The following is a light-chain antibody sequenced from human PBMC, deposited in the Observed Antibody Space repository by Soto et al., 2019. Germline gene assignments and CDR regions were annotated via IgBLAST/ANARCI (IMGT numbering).Light chain of an antibody. CDR1: SSNIGNNY. V-gene: IGLV1-51*02. CDR3: GTWDIRLNINWV. Sequence: QSVLTQPPSVSAAPGQKVTISCSGSSSNIGNNYVSWHQHLPGTAPRLLIVENNKRPSGIPDRFSGSKAGTSATLAITGLQTGDEADYYCGTWDIRLNINWVFGGGTKLTVL. CDR2: ENN. J-gene: IGLJ3*02.